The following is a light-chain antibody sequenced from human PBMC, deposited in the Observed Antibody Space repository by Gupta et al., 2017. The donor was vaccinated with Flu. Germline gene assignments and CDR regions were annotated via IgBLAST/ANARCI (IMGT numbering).Light chain of an antibody. CDR1: QSVRDR. V-gene: IGKV1-39*01. CDR3: QQSYSTPLN. CDR2: AAS. Sequence: DIQLTQSPSSLSASVGDRVTITCRASQSVRDRLHWFQQKPGRAPNLLIYAASTFQSGVPSRFSGSGSGTDFTLTIISLQPEDSATYYCQQSYSTPLNFGGGTKVEIK. J-gene: IGKJ4*01.